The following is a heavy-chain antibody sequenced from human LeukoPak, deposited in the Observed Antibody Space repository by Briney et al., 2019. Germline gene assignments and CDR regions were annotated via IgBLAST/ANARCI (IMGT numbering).Heavy chain of an antibody. J-gene: IGHJ4*02. V-gene: IGHV3-11*06. CDR2: ISGSSSHA. CDR3: TRTPAPGTLDY. D-gene: IGHD6-13*01. CDR1: GFTFSDYY. Sequence: GGPLRLSCAASGFTFSDYYMSWIRQAPGKGLEWVSYISGSSSHADYADSVKGRFTISRDNAKNSLYLQMNSLRAEDTAVYYCTRTPAPGTLDYWGQGTQVTVSS.